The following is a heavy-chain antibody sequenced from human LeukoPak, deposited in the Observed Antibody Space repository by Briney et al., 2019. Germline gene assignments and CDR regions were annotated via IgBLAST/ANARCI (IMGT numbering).Heavy chain of an antibody. V-gene: IGHV4-34*01. J-gene: IGHJ6*03. CDR2: INHSGSI. Sequence: SETLSLTCAVYGGSFSGYYWSWIRQPPGKGLEWIGEINHSGSINYNPSLKSRVTISVDTSKNQFSLKLSSVTAADTAVYYCARGHSSGWYVPYYYYYMDVWGKGTTVTVSS. D-gene: IGHD6-19*01. CDR3: ARGHSSGWYVPYYYYYMDV. CDR1: GGSFSGYY.